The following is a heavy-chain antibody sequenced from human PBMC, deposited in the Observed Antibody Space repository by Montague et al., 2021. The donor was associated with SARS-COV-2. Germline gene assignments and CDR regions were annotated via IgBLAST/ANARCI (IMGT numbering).Heavy chain of an antibody. CDR3: ARREYSYGWGD. CDR1: GGPISGSSDY. CDR2: VDYSGNT. D-gene: IGHD5-18*01. J-gene: IGHJ4*02. Sequence: SETLSLTCTVTGGPISGSSDYWGWIRQSPGKGLEWIASVDYSGNTYYXPSLKSRLTISVDTSKNQFSLKLNSVTAADTALYYCARREYSYGWGDCGQGTLVTVSS. V-gene: IGHV4-39*01.